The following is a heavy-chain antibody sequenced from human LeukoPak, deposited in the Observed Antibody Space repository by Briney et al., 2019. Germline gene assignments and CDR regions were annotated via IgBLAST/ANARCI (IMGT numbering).Heavy chain of an antibody. D-gene: IGHD1-26*01. CDR2: IYPGDSDT. CDR3: ARSQPRKRILGLRGSNAFDI. Sequence: GESLKISCKGSGYSSTDYWVAWVRHMPGKDLEWMGIIYPGDSDTTYSPSFQGQVTISADRSINTAYLQWSSLKASDTAMYYCARSQPRKRILGLRGSNAFDIWGLGTMVTVSS. J-gene: IGHJ3*02. V-gene: IGHV5-51*01. CDR1: GYSSTDYW.